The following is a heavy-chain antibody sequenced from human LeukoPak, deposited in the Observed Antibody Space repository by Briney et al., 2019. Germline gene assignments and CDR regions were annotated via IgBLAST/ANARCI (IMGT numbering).Heavy chain of an antibody. J-gene: IGHJ4*02. D-gene: IGHD6-19*01. CDR1: GFTFSSYA. V-gene: IGHV3-30-3*01. CDR3: TRGVAESGTDY. Sequence: GGSLRLSCAASGFTFSSYAMHWVRQAPGKGLEWLAVISYDGSNKYYADSVKGRFTISRDNSKNTLYLQMISLRAEDTAVYYCTRGVAESGTDYWGQGTLVTVSS. CDR2: ISYDGSNK.